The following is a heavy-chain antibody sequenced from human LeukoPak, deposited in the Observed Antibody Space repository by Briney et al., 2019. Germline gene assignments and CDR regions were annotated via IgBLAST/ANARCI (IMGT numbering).Heavy chain of an antibody. V-gene: IGHV4-34*01. Sequence: SETLSLTCAVHGGSPSGKYWTWIRQPPGKGLEWIGEITHSGSTYYNPSLKSRVTISVDTSKNQFSLKLNSVTAADTAVYCCARDLMTWGQGTLVTVSS. J-gene: IGHJ4*02. CDR3: ARDLMT. CDR2: ITHSGST. CDR1: GGSPSGKY.